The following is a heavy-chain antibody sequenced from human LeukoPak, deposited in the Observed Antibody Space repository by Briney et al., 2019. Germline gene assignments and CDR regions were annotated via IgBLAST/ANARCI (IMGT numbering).Heavy chain of an antibody. CDR3: ARNVYDSSGYYYFDY. V-gene: IGHV3-74*01. D-gene: IGHD3-22*01. CDR2: ISSDGSST. CDR1: GFTFSSYR. J-gene: IGHJ4*02. Sequence: GGSLRLSCAASGFTFSSYRMHWVRQAPGKGLVWVSRISSDGSSTTYADSVKGRFTISRDNAKNTLYLQMNRLRAEDTAVYYCARNVYDSSGYYYFDYWGQGTPVTVSS.